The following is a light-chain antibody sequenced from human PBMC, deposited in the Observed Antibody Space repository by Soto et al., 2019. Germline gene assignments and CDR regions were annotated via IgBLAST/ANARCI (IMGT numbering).Light chain of an antibody. CDR1: QSVGGN. Sequence: EIVLTQSPATLSVSPGERATLSCRTSQSVGGNLAWYQQKPGQAPRLLIYGAFIRAPGFPVTFRGTGSGSEFTLTITSLQSEDGALYYCQQYDKWPYTVGQGTKVDIK. J-gene: IGKJ2*01. V-gene: IGKV3-15*01. CDR2: GAF. CDR3: QQYDKWPYT.